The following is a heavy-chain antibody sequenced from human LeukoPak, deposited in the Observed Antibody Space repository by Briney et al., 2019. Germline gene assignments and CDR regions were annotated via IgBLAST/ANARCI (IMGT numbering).Heavy chain of an antibody. D-gene: IGHD6-13*01. CDR1: GYTLTSYY. CDR2: INPSGGST. V-gene: IGHV1-46*01. J-gene: IGHJ4*02. CDR3: ARVRQQLVDY. Sequence: ASVKVSCKASGYTLTSYYMHWVRQAPGQGFEWMGVINPSGGSTSYAQNFQGRVTMTRDTSTSTVYMELSSLRSEDTAVYYCARVRQQLVDYWGQGTLVTVSS.